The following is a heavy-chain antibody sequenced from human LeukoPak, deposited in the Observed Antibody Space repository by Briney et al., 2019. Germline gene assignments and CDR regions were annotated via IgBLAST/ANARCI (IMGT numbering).Heavy chain of an antibody. CDR1: GGSISSSSYY. V-gene: IGHV4-39*01. CDR2: IFYSGST. D-gene: IGHD1-26*01. CDR3: ARTDAYSGSYYGDNY. Sequence: PSETLSLTCTVSGGSISSSSYYWGWIRQAPGKGLEWIGSIFYSGSTYYNPSLKSRVTISVDTSKNQFSLKLNSVTAADTAVYYCARTDAYSGSYYGDNYWGQGTLVTVSS. J-gene: IGHJ4*02.